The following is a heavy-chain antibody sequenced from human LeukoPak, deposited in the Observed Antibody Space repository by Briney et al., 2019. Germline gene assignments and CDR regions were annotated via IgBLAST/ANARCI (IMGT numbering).Heavy chain of an antibody. D-gene: IGHD1-26*01. CDR3: ARDSLIELHDAFDI. Sequence: PGGSLRLSCVASGFTFTDYFMSWVRQAPGKGLEWVANIKQDGSEKYYVDSVKGRFTISRDNAKNSLYLQMNSLRAEDTAVYYCARDSLIELHDAFDIWGQGTMVTVSS. V-gene: IGHV3-7*01. J-gene: IGHJ3*02. CDR1: GFTFTDYF. CDR2: IKQDGSEK.